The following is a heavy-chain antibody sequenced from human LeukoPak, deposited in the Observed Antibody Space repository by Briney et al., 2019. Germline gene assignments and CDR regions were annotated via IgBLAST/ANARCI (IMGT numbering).Heavy chain of an antibody. CDR1: GFTFSSYA. D-gene: IGHD6-13*01. V-gene: IGHV3-23*01. CDR3: AKDSSSSWYSIGY. Sequence: GRSLRLSCAASGFTFSSYAVSWVRQAPGKGLEWVSAISGSGGSTYYADSVKGRFTISRDNSKNTLYLQMNSLRAEDTAVYYCAKDSSSSWYSIGYWGQGTLVTVSS. J-gene: IGHJ4*02. CDR2: ISGSGGST.